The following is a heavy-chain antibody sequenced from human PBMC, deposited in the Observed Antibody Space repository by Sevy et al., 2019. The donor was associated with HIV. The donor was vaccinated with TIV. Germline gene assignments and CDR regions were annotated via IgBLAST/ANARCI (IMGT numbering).Heavy chain of an antibody. D-gene: IGHD3-22*01. V-gene: IGHV3-21*01. Sequence: GGSLRLSWAASGFTFSYYNMKWVRQAPGKGLEWVSSISSGSSYVYHADSVKGRFTISRDNAKNSLYLQMNSLRTEDTAVYYCASPLHYYDSPSAYWGQGTQVTVSS. CDR3: ASPLHYYDSPSAY. J-gene: IGHJ4*02. CDR2: ISSGSSYV. CDR1: GFTFSYYN.